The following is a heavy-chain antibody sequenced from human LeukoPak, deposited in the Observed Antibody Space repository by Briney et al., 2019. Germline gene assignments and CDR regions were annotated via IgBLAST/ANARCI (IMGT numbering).Heavy chain of an antibody. CDR3: ARDGLDTAMVNSGVSSYMDV. Sequence: SETLSLTCAVYGGSFSGYYWSRIRQPPGKGLEWIGEINHSGSTNYNPSLKSRVTISVDTSKNQFSLKLSSVTAADTAVYYCARDGLDTAMVNSGVSSYMDVWGKGTTVTISS. CDR1: GGSFSGYY. CDR2: INHSGST. D-gene: IGHD5-18*01. J-gene: IGHJ6*03. V-gene: IGHV4-34*01.